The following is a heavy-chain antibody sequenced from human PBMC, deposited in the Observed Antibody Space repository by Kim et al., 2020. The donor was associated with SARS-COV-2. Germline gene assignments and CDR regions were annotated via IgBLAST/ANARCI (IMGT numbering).Heavy chain of an antibody. CDR3: ARDRPPVPAAISYYYYGMDV. CDR1: GGTFSSYA. Sequence: SVKVSCKASGGTFSSYAISWVRQAPGQGLEWMGGIIPIFGTANYAQKFQGRVTITADESTSTAYMELSSLRSEDTAVYYCARDRPPVPAAISYYYYGMDVWGQGTTVTVSS. D-gene: IGHD2-2*02. V-gene: IGHV1-69*13. J-gene: IGHJ6*02. CDR2: IIPIFGTA.